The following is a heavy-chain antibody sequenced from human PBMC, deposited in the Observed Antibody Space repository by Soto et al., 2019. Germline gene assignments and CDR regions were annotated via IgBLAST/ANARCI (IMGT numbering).Heavy chain of an antibody. CDR1: GFTFSHYW. Sequence: EVQLVESGGGLVQPGGSLRLSCAASGFTFSHYWMHWVRQAPGKGLVWVSRINSDGSSTSYADSVKGRFTISRDNAKNTLYLQMNSLRAEDTAVYYCALKHSSSWAYYYYYMDVWGNGTTVTVSS. J-gene: IGHJ6*03. V-gene: IGHV3-74*01. CDR2: INSDGSST. D-gene: IGHD6-13*01. CDR3: ALKHSSSWAYYYYYMDV.